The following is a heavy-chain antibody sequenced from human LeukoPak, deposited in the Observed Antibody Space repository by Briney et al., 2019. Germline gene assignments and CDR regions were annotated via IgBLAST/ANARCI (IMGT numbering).Heavy chain of an antibody. D-gene: IGHD2-8*01. CDR2: ISAYNGNT. J-gene: IGHJ3*01. CDR3: ARDLYCTHGVCYSPGSFDL. V-gene: IGHV1-18*01. CDR1: GYTFTSYG. Sequence: ASVKVSSKASGYTFTSYGISWVRQAPGQGLEWMGWISAYNGNTNYAQKVQGRVTMTTDTSTSTAYMELRSLRSDDTAVYYCARDLYCTHGVCYSPGSFDLWGQGTMVTVSS.